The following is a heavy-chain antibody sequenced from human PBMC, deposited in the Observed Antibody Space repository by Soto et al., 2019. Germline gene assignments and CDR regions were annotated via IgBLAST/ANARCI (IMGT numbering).Heavy chain of an antibody. D-gene: IGHD6-13*01. CDR2: ISGSGGSS. V-gene: IGHV3-23*01. J-gene: IGHJ6*02. CDR3: AKVTKRAAAGRYEYYKYGMDV. CDR1: GFAFSTYG. Sequence: GGSLRLSCSASGFAFSTYGMTWVRQSPGKGLEWVSVISGSGGSSYYAASVKGRFTISRDNSKNTVFLQMNGLRAEDTAVYYCAKVTKRAAAGRYEYYKYGMDVWGQGTTVTVSS.